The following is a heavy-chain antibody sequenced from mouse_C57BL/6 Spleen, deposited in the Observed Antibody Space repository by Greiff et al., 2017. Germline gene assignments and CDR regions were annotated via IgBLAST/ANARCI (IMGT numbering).Heavy chain of an antibody. D-gene: IGHD1-1*01. J-gene: IGHJ3*01. V-gene: IGHV3-6*01. CDR3: AREGDYYGSSSFAY. Sequence: ESGPGLVKPSQSLSLTCSVTGYSITSGYYWNWIRQFPGNKLEWMGYISYDGSNNYNPSLKNRISITRDTSKNQFFLKLNSVTTEDTATYYCAREGDYYGSSSFAYWGQGTLVTVSA. CDR2: ISYDGSN. CDR1: GYSITSGYY.